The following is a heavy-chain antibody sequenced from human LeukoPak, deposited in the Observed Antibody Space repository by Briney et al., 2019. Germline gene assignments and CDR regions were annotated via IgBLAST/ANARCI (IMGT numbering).Heavy chain of an antibody. D-gene: IGHD3-10*02. CDR1: GFTISTYS. CDR3: AELGITMIGGV. CDR2: ISSISGTI. V-gene: IGHV3-48*04. Sequence: GGSLRLSCAASGFTISTYSMNWVRQAPGKGLEWISHISSISGTIYYADSVKGRFTISRDNAKNSLYLQMNSLRAEDTAVYYCAELGITMIGGVWGKGTTVTISS. J-gene: IGHJ6*04.